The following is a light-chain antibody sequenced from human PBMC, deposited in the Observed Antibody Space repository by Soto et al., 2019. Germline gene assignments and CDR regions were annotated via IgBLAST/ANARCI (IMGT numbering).Light chain of an antibody. V-gene: IGLV2-14*03. CDR2: DVS. CDR3: SSYTSTNTLV. J-gene: IGLJ2*01. CDR1: SSDVGNYNS. Sequence: QSVLTQPASVSGSLGQSITISCTGTSSDVGNYNSVSWYQHHPGKAPKLMIYDVSNRPSGVSNRFSGSKSGNTASLTISGLQAEDEADYYCSSYTSTNTLVFGGGTKLAVL.